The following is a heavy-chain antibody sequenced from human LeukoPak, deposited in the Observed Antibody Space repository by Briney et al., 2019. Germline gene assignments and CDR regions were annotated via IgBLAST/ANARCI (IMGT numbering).Heavy chain of an antibody. D-gene: IGHD3-10*01. CDR1: GFTFSSYS. CDR3: AALLWFGDPRLDY. Sequence: PGGSLRLSCAASGFTFSSYSMNWVRQAPGKGLEWVSYISSSSSTIYYADSVKGRFTISRDNAKNSLYLQMNSLRSEDTAVYYCAALLWFGDPRLDYWGQGTLVTVSS. J-gene: IGHJ4*02. V-gene: IGHV3-48*04. CDR2: ISSSSSTI.